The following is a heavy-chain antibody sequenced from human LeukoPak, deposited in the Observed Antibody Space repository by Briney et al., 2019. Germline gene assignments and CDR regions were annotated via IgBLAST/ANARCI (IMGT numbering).Heavy chain of an antibody. V-gene: IGHV2-70*20. J-gene: IGHJ5*02. D-gene: IGHD3-22*01. CDR2: IDWDDDK. CDR3: ARSSAYYYDSSGYFENWFDP. CDR1: GFSLSTSGMC. Sequence: SGPTLVNPTQTLTLTCTFSGFSLSTSGMCVSWVRQPPGKALEWLALIDWDDDKYYSTSLKTRLTISKDTSKNQVVLTMTNMDPVDTATYYCARSSAYYYDSSGYFENWFDPWGQGTLVAVSS.